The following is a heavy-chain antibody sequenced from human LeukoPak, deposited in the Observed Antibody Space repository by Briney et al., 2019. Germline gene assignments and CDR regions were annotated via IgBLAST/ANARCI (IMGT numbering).Heavy chain of an antibody. V-gene: IGHV4-34*01. CDR3: ARDKRMTTVIFIPNWFDP. CDR2: INHSGST. CDR1: GGSFSGYY. J-gene: IGHJ5*02. Sequence: PSETLSLTCAVYGGSFSGYYWSWIRQPPGKGLEWTGEINHSGSTNYNPSLKSRVTISVDTSKNQFSLKLSSVTAADTAVYYCARDKRMTTVIFIPNWFDPWGQGTLVTVSS. D-gene: IGHD4-11*01.